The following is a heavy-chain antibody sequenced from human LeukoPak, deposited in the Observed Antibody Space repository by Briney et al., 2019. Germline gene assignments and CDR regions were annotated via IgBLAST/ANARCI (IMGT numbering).Heavy chain of an antibody. CDR2: IKQDGSEK. J-gene: IGHJ4*02. V-gene: IGHV3-7*03. Sequence: PGGSLRLSCVGSGFTFSNYWMTWVRQAPGKGLEWVASIKQDGSEKYYVDSVKGRFTFSRDNAKNSLYLQMDSLRAEDTAVYHCARLAKIESRSLAHYFDYWGQGALVTVSS. D-gene: IGHD1-26*01. CDR3: ARLAKIESRSLAHYFDY. CDR1: GFTFSNYW.